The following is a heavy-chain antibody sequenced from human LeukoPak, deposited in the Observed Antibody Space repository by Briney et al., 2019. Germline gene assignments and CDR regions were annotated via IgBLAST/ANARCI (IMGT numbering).Heavy chain of an antibody. J-gene: IGHJ4*02. CDR2: ISSSSSTI. CDR1: GFTFSSYS. V-gene: IGHV3-48*01. CDR3: ARDPLAMVRGDPGEIDY. Sequence: GGSLRLSCAASGFTFSSYSMNWVRQAPGKGLEWVSYISSSSSTIYYADSVKGRFTISRDNAKNSLYLQMNSLRAEDTAVYYCARDPLAMVRGDPGEIDYGGQGTLVTVSS. D-gene: IGHD3-10*01.